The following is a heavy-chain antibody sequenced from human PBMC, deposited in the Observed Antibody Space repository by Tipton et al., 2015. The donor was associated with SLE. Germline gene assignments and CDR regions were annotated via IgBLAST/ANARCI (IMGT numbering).Heavy chain of an antibody. D-gene: IGHD6-13*01. CDR1: SGSINSGSYY. Sequence: TLSLTCTVSSGSINSGSYYWSWIRQPAGKGLEWIGRMYTSGSTNYNPSLKSRVTISVDTSKNQFSLKLSSVTAADTAVYYCAREGRIAAATWGFDYWGQGTLVTVSS. CDR2: MYTSGST. J-gene: IGHJ4*02. CDR3: AREGRIAAATWGFDY. V-gene: IGHV4-61*02.